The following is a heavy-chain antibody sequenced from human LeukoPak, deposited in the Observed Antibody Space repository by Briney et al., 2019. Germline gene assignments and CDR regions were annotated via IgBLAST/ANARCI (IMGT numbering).Heavy chain of an antibody. CDR3: ARGAYSGSYDYFDF. Sequence: GGSLRLSCAASGFTFTDYYMSWIRQAPGKGLEWVSYISSSDNTIYYADSVKGRYTISRDNAKNSLYLQMNSLRADDTAVYYCARGAYSGSYDYFDFWGQGTLVTVSS. D-gene: IGHD1-26*01. CDR2: ISSSDNTI. J-gene: IGHJ4*02. V-gene: IGHV3-11*04. CDR1: GFTFTDYY.